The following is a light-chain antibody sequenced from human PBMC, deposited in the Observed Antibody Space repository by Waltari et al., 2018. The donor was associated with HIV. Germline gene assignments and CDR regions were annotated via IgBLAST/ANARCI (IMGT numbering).Light chain of an antibody. CDR1: SGHTGYP. CDR2: LKRDCSH. CDR3: QTWRTGLHVV. Sequence: QVVLTQSPSASASLGASVKLTCTLSSGHTGYPIAWHQQPPEQGPRLPTGLKRDCSHITGAGIPVRFSGSGSGAERSLTISSLQSDDEADYYCQTWRTGLHVVFGGGTKLTVL. J-gene: IGLJ3*02. V-gene: IGLV4-69*01.